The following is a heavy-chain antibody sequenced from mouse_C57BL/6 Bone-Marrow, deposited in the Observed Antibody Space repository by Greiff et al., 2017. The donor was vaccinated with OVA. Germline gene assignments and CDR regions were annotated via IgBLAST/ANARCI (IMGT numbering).Heavy chain of an antibody. J-gene: IGHJ3*01. CDR1: GYSITSGYY. CDR3: ARKSTGFAY. CDR2: ISYDGSN. Sequence: EVKLQESGPGLVKPSQSLSLTCSVTGYSITSGYYWNWIRQFPGNKLEWMGYISYDGSNNYNPSLKNRISITRDTSKNQFFLKLNSVTTEDTDTYYCARKSTGFAYWGQGTLVTVSA. V-gene: IGHV3-6*01. D-gene: IGHD5-1*01.